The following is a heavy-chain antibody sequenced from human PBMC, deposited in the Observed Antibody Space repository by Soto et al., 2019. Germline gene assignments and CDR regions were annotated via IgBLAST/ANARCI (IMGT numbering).Heavy chain of an antibody. CDR1: GGTFSSYA. V-gene: IGHV1-69*06. D-gene: IGHD3-10*01. CDR3: ARAPLTMGGNWFDP. J-gene: IGHJ5*02. CDR2: IIPIFGTA. Sequence: ASVKVSCKASGGTFSSYAISWVRQAPGQGLEWMGGIIPIFGTANYAQKFQGRVTITADKFTSTAYMELSSLRSEDTAVYYCARAPLTMGGNWFDPWGQGTLVTVSS.